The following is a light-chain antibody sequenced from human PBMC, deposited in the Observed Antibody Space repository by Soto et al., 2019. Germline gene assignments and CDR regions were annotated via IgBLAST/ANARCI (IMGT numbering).Light chain of an antibody. CDR3: QSYDSSLSGSVV. CDR1: SSNIGAGYD. Sequence: QSVLTQPPSVSGAPGQRVTISCTGSSSNIGAGYDVHWYQQLPGTAPKLLISGNSNRPSGDPDRFSGSKSGTSASLAITGLQTEDEADYYCQSYDSSLSGSVVFGGGTKLTVL. CDR2: GNS. J-gene: IGLJ2*01. V-gene: IGLV1-40*01.